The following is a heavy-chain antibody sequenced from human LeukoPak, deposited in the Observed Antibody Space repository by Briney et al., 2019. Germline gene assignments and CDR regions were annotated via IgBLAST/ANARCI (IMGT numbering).Heavy chain of an antibody. CDR2: IYHSGST. V-gene: IGHV4-59*01. D-gene: IGHD2-21*01. CDR1: GGSISSYY. J-gene: IGHJ2*01. Sequence: SETLSLTCTVSGGSISSYYWSWIRQPPGKGLEWIGYIYHSGSTNYNPSLKSRVTISVDTSKKQFSLKLSSVTAADTAVYYCARVPSFNCYDQQWYFDLWGRGTLVTVSS. CDR3: ARVPSFNCYDQQWYFDL.